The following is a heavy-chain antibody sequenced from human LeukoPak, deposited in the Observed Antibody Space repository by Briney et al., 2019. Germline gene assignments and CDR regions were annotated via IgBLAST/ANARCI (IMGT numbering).Heavy chain of an antibody. Sequence: GGSLRLSCAASGFSFSSSEMNWVRQAPGKGLEWVSHISSSSSTIYYADSVKGRFTISRDNAKNSLYLQMNSLRAEDTAVYYCARAGFTFSDYFGSFFDYWGQGTLVTVSS. D-gene: IGHD3-10*01. V-gene: IGHV3-48*01. CDR2: ISSSSSTI. CDR1: GFSFSSSE. CDR3: ARAGFTFSDYFGSFFDY. J-gene: IGHJ4*02.